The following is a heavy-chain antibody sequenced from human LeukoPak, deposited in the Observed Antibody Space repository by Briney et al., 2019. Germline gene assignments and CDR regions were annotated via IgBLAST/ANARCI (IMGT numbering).Heavy chain of an antibody. D-gene: IGHD4-17*01. CDR3: ARDRGAGDYPLGAFDI. J-gene: IGHJ3*02. V-gene: IGHV3-7*03. Sequence: PGGSLRLSCAASGFLLSNHWMTWVRQAPGKGPEWVANINKDESEKYYVDSVKGRFTISRDTAKNSLYLQMNHLRVEDTALYYCARDRGAGDYPLGAFDIWGQGTMVTVSS. CDR1: GFLLSNHW. CDR2: INKDESEK.